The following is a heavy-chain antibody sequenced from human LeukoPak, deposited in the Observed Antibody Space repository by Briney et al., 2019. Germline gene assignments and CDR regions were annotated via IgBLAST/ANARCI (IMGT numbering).Heavy chain of an antibody. CDR1: GYTFTGYY. V-gene: IGHV1-2*02. D-gene: IGHD6-13*01. Sequence: ASVKVSCKSSGYTFTGYYMHWVRQAPGQGLEWMGWINPNSGGTNYAQKFQGRVTMTRDTSISTAYTELSRLRSDDTAAYYCARSIAAAGRRVDYWGQGTLVTVSS. CDR2: INPNSGGT. J-gene: IGHJ4*02. CDR3: ARSIAAAGRRVDY.